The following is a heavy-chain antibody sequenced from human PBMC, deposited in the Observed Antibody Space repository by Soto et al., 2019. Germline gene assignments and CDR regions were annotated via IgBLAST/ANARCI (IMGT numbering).Heavy chain of an antibody. Sequence: EVQLVESGGGLVQPGGSLRLSCAASGFSFSSYWIHWVRQAPGKGLVWVSRIKTDGSTTDDADSVKGRFTISRDNAKNTLYLQMNSLRAEDTAVYYCAKREGNTYGLFHWGQVTLVTVYS. CDR2: IKTDGSTT. CDR1: GFSFSSYW. V-gene: IGHV3-74*01. D-gene: IGHD5-18*01. J-gene: IGHJ4*02. CDR3: AKREGNTYGLFH.